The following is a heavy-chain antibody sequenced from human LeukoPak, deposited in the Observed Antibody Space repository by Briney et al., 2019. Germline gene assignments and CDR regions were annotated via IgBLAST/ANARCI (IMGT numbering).Heavy chain of an antibody. CDR2: IRSKAYGGTT. CDR1: GFTFGDYA. V-gene: IGHV3-49*04. Sequence: PGRSLRLSCTASGFTFGDYAMSWVRQAPGKGLEWVGFIRSKAYGGTTEYAASVKGRFTISRDDSKSIAYLQMNSLKTEDTAVYYCTRLDSGWYSFFDCWGQGTLVTVSS. CDR3: TRLDSGWYSFFDC. J-gene: IGHJ4*02. D-gene: IGHD6-19*01.